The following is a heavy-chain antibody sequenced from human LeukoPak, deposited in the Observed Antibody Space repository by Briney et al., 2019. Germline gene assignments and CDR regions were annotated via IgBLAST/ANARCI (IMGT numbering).Heavy chain of an antibody. V-gene: IGHV3-21*01. CDR1: GFTFNSHS. CDR3: ARDYYGDYYFDY. Sequence: GRSLRLSCAASGFTFNSHSMNWVRQAPGKGLEWVSSISSGGYTYYADSVEGRFTISRDSAKNSLYLQMNSLRAEDTAVYYCARDYYGDYYFDYWGQGTLVTVSS. D-gene: IGHD4-17*01. J-gene: IGHJ4*02. CDR2: ISSGGYT.